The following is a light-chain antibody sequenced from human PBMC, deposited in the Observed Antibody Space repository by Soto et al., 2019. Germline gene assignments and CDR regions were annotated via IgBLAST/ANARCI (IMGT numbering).Light chain of an antibody. V-gene: IGKV3-20*01. CDR3: QHYGSSPPIT. J-gene: IGKJ5*01. CDR1: QSVSSSY. CDR2: RTS. Sequence: EIVLTQSPGTLSLSPGERATLSCRASQSVSSSYLAWYQQKPGQAPRLLIYRTSNRATGIPDRFSGSGSGTDFTLTISRVEPEDFAVYYCQHYGSSPPITFGQGTRLEIK.